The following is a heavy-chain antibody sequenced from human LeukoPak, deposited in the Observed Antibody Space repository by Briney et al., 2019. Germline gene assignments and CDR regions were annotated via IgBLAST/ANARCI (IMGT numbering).Heavy chain of an antibody. CDR3: ARDGGGYARFDP. D-gene: IGHD3-16*01. CDR2: IYSGGST. J-gene: IGHJ5*02. CDR1: GFTVSSNY. V-gene: IGHV3-53*01. Sequence: GGSLRLSCAASGFTVSSNYMSWVRQAPGKGLEWVSVIYSGGSTYYADSVKGRFTISRDNSKNTLYLQMNGLRAEDTAVYYCARDGGGYARFDPWGQGTLVTVSS.